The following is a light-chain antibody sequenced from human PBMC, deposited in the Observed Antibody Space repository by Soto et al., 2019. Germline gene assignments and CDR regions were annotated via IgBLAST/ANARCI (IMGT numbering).Light chain of an antibody. V-gene: IGKV1-27*01. CDR2: AAS. CDR1: QGISNY. J-gene: IGKJ3*01. Sequence: DIQMTQSPSSRSASVGDRVSITCQASQGISNYLAWYQQKPGKVPKLLIYAASTLQSGVPSRFSGSGSGTDFTLTISSLQPEDVATYYCQKYNSALFTFGPGTKWISN. CDR3: QKYNSALFT.